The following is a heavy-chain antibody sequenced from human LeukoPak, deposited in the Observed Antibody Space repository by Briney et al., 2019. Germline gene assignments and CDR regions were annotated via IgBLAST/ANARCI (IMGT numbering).Heavy chain of an antibody. CDR3: ARQPGGYSGPFDY. CDR1: GGSISSSSYY. CDR2: VFYSGST. D-gene: IGHD5-12*01. Sequence: SETLSLTCSVSGGSISSSSYYWGWIRQPPGKGLEWVASVFYSGSTYYNPSLASRVTMSVDTSKNHFSLKLSSVTAADTAVYYCARQPGGYSGPFDYWGQGTLVTVSS. J-gene: IGHJ4*02. V-gene: IGHV4-39*01.